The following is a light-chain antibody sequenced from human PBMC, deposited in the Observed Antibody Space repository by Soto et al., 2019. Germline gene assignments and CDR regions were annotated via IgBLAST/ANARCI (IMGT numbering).Light chain of an antibody. J-gene: IGKJ4*01. CDR3: QQRSYWPLT. V-gene: IGKV3-11*01. CDR2: DAS. Sequence: VMTQSPATLSVTPGARATLSCRASQSVSSYLAWYQQKPGQAPRLLIYDASNRATGIPARFSVILYGTAVNLNLRSLQPEDGKVDDGQQRSYWPLTFCGGTKVDIK. CDR1: QSVSSY.